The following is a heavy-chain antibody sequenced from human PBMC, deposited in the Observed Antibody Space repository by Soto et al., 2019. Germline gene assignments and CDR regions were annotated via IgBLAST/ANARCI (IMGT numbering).Heavy chain of an antibody. CDR3: AKDTRYADYGRWFDS. CDR2: ITASGGRT. Sequence: EVHLLESGGGLVQPGGSLRLSCTASGFTFNNYAMTWVRQAPGRGLEGVSGITASGGRTYYADSVKGRFTISRDNSKSTLYLQMNSLRAEDTAVYYCAKDTRYADYGRWFDSWGQGTLVTVSS. V-gene: IGHV3-23*01. J-gene: IGHJ5*01. CDR1: GFTFNNYA. D-gene: IGHD3-16*01.